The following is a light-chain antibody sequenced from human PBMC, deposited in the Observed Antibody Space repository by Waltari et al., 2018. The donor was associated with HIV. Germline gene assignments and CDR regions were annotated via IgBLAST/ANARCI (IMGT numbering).Light chain of an antibody. CDR1: QFISTS. CDR3: QQAYSFPHT. CDR2: AAS. Sequence: DIQMTQSPSSMSASVGDRVTITCRASQFISTSLAWYQQRPSRAPKLLIFAASRLQSGVPSRFSGGVSGTQFTLTINRLQPEDLATYYCQQAYSFPHTFGQGT. J-gene: IGKJ2*01. V-gene: IGKV1-12*01.